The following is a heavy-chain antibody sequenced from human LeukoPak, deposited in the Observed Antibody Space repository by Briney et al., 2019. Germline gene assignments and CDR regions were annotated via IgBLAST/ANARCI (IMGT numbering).Heavy chain of an antibody. J-gene: IGHJ4*02. Sequence: NPSGTLSLTCAVSGGSISSSNWWSWVRQPPGKGLEWIGEIYHSGSTNYNPSLKSRVTISVDKSKNQFSLRLSSVTAADTAVYYCARTLGVRTIVGATEYWGQGTLVTVSS. CDR3: ARTLGVRTIVGATEY. V-gene: IGHV4-4*02. CDR2: IYHSGST. CDR1: GGSISSSNW. D-gene: IGHD1-26*01.